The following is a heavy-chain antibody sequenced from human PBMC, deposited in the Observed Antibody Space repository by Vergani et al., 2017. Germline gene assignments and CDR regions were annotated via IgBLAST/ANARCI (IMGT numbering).Heavy chain of an antibody. CDR1: GGSISSYY. J-gene: IGHJ6*02. Sequence: QVQLQESDPGLVKPSETLSLTCTVSGGSISSYYWSWIRQPPGKGLEWIGYIYYSGSTNYNPSLKSRVTISVDTSKNQFSLKLSSVTAADTAVYYCARDRGIVGATTGGMDVWGQGTTVTVSS. CDR2: IYYSGST. D-gene: IGHD1-26*01. CDR3: ARDRGIVGATTGGMDV. V-gene: IGHV4-59*01.